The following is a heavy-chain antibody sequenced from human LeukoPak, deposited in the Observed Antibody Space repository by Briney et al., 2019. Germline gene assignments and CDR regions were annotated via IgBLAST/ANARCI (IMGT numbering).Heavy chain of an antibody. CDR2: IGASGDSS. D-gene: IGHD2/OR15-2a*01. V-gene: IGHV3-23*01. Sequence: HPGGSLRLSCAASGFTFRSFGMNWVRRAPGKGLEWVAGIGASGDSSYYADSMKGRFTISRDNSKSTLYLQIHSLTVEDTAVYYCARWAVQYYVPYHSDYWGQGTVVTVSS. CDR1: GFTFRSFG. CDR3: ARWAVQYYVPYHSDY. J-gene: IGHJ4*02.